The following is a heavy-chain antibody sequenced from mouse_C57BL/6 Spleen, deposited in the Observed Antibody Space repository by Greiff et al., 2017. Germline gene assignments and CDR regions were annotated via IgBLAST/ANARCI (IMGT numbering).Heavy chain of an antibody. Sequence: QVTLKESGPGILQPSQTLSLTCSFSGFSLSTFGMGVGWIRQPSGKGLEWLAHIWWDDDKYYNPALKSRLTISKDTSKNQVFLKIANVDTADTATYYCARNRGNYYGSSYAMDYWGQGTSVTVSS. J-gene: IGHJ4*01. CDR1: GFSLSTFGMG. V-gene: IGHV8-8*01. CDR3: ARNRGNYYGSSYAMDY. CDR2: IWWDDDK. D-gene: IGHD1-1*01.